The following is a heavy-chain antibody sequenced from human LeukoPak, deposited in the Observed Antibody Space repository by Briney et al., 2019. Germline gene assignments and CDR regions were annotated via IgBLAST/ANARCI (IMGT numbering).Heavy chain of an antibody. CDR3: ARDRDIVVVPAAILPDGMDV. CDR1: GGSLSGYY. V-gene: IGHV4-34*01. Sequence: SETLSLTCAVYGGSLSGYYWSWIRQPPGKGLEWIGEINHSGSTNYNPSLKSRVTISVDTSKNQFSLKLSSVTAADTAVYYCARDRDIVVVPAAILPDGMDVWGQGTTVTVSS. J-gene: IGHJ6*02. D-gene: IGHD2-2*01. CDR2: INHSGST.